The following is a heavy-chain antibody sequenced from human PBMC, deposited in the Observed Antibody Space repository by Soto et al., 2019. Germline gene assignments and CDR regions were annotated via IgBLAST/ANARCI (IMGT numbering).Heavy chain of an antibody. CDR1: GGTFSSYA. D-gene: IGHD3-22*01. CDR2: IIPIFGTA. Sequence: QVQLVQSGAEVKKPGSSVKVSCKASGGTFSSYAISWVRQAPGQGLEWMGGIIPIFGTANYAQKFQGRVTITADESTSTDYMELSSLRSEDTAVYYCARETGKYYDSSGDCDYWGQGTLVTVSS. CDR3: ARETGKYYDSSGDCDY. J-gene: IGHJ4*02. V-gene: IGHV1-69*01.